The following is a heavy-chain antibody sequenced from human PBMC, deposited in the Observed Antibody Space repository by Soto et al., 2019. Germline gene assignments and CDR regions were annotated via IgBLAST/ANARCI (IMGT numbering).Heavy chain of an antibody. CDR2: ISGSGGST. V-gene: IGHV3-23*01. Sequence: GGSLRLSCAASGFTFSSYAMSWVRQAPGKGLEWVSAISGSGGSTYYADSVKGRFTISRDNSKNTLYLQMNSLRAEDTAVYYCARPFVTAMALYYFDYWGQGTLVTVSS. J-gene: IGHJ4*02. D-gene: IGHD5-18*01. CDR3: ARPFVTAMALYYFDY. CDR1: GFTFSSYA.